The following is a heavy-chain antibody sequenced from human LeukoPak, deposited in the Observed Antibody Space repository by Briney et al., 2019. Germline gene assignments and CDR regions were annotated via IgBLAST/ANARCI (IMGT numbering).Heavy chain of an antibody. CDR3: ATARSSSWYWYFDL. CDR1: GFTFSSYA. CDR2: ISYDGGNK. J-gene: IGHJ2*01. D-gene: IGHD6-13*01. V-gene: IGHV3-30-3*01. Sequence: GGSLRLSCAASGFTFSSYAMHWVRQAPGKGLEWVAVISYDGGNKYYADSVKGRFTISRDNSKNTLYLQMNSLRAEDTAVYYCATARSSSWYWYFDLWGRGTLVTVSS.